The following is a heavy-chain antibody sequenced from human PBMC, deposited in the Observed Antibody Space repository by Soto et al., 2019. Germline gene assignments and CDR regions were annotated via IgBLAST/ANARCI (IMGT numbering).Heavy chain of an antibody. D-gene: IGHD1-1*01. Sequence: PGGSLRLSCAASGFNFSNSEMTWVRQAPGKGLEWLASISSSTYTIYYADSVRGRFTISRDNSKNSVFLQMNRLTAEDTAIYYCSGSPTFMPTRSPYLAHWGQGTPVTVSS. CDR1: GFNFSNSE. V-gene: IGHV3-48*03. CDR2: ISSSTYTI. J-gene: IGHJ5*02. CDR3: SGSPTFMPTRSPYLAH.